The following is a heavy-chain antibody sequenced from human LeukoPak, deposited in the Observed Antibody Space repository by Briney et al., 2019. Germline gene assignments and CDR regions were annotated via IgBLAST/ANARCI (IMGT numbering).Heavy chain of an antibody. CDR2: IIPIFGTA. D-gene: IGHD3-10*01. V-gene: IGHV1-69*13. J-gene: IGHJ6*02. CDR3: ARDRGPYDYYYGMDV. CDR1: GYTFTGYY. Sequence: ASVKVSCKASGYTFTGYYMHWVRQAPGQGLEWMGGIIPIFGTANYAQKFQGRVTITADESTSTAYMELSSLRSEDTAVYYCARDRGPYDYYYGMDVWGQGTTVTVSS.